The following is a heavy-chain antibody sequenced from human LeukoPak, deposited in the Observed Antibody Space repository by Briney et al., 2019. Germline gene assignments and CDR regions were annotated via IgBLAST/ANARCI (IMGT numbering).Heavy chain of an antibody. CDR3: ARGAGSLIHDSLYFDY. Sequence: GGSLRLSCAASGFTFSSYAMHWVRQAPGKGLEWVAVISYDGSNKYYADSVKGRFTISRDNSKNTLYLQMNSLRAEDTAVYYCARGAGSLIHDSLYFDYWGQGTLVTVSS. J-gene: IGHJ4*02. V-gene: IGHV3-30*04. CDR1: GFTFSSYA. CDR2: ISYDGSNK. D-gene: IGHD3-9*01.